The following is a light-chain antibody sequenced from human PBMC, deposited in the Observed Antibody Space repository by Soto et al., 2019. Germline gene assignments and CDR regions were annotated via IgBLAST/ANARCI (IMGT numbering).Light chain of an antibody. J-gene: IGKJ1*01. V-gene: IGKV3-20*01. Sequence: DIVLTQSPGTLSLPPGESATLSCRASQTVRSSSLAWYQQKPGQAPRLLIFGASTRAAGFPDRFSGSGSGTDFTLTISRLEPEDFAVYYCQQYGSSPRTFGQGTKVDIK. CDR2: GAS. CDR1: QTVRSSS. CDR3: QQYGSSPRT.